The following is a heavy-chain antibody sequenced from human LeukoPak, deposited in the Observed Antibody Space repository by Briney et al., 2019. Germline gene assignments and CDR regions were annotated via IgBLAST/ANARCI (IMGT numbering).Heavy chain of an antibody. CDR3: VRDRGTYRPIDY. V-gene: IGHV3-11*01. J-gene: IGHJ4*02. D-gene: IGHD1-26*01. CDR1: GFTFSDYY. Sequence: GGSLRLSCAASGFTFSDYYMSWIRQAPGKGLEWVSYISASGSIIYYADSVKGRFTVSRDNAKETLYLQLDSLRGEDTAIYYCVRDRGTYRPIDYWGQGTLVTVSS. CDR2: ISASGSII.